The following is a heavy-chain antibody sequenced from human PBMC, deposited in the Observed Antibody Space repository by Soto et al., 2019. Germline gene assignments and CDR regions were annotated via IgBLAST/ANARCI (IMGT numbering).Heavy chain of an antibody. Sequence: GESLKISCQGSGYTFTSYLIGWVRQMPGKGLEWMGIIYPGDSDTRYSPSFQGQVTISADKSISTAYLLWSSLKASDTAMYYCARPAPPRKMSGDDAFDIWGQGTMVTVSS. CDR3: ARPAPPRKMSGDDAFDI. J-gene: IGHJ3*02. CDR2: IYPGDSDT. CDR1: GYTFTSYL. D-gene: IGHD3-10*02. V-gene: IGHV5-51*01.